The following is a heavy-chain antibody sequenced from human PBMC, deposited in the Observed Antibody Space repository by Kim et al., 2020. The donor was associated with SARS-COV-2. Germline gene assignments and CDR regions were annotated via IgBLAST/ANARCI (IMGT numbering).Heavy chain of an antibody. V-gene: IGHV3-30*02. CDR2: DGSNK. CDR3: AKREFDP. Sequence: DGSNKYYADSVKGRFTISRDNSKNTLYLQMNSLRAEDTAVYYCAKREFDPWGQGTLVTVSS. J-gene: IGHJ5*02.